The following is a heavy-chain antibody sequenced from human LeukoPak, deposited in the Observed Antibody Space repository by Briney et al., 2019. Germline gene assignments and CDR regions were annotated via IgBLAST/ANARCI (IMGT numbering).Heavy chain of an antibody. V-gene: IGHV3-74*01. CDR1: GFPFSTYW. J-gene: IGHJ3*01. D-gene: IGHD6-6*01. CDR3: ASPGGIVGRRNVYDL. CDR2: ISSDGSNT. Sequence: PGGSLRLSCAASGFPFSTYWMHWVRQAPGKGLVWVSRISSDGSNTIYADSVKGRFTISRDNAKNTVYLQMNSLRAEDAAVYYCASPGGIVGRRNVYDLWGQGTMVTVFS.